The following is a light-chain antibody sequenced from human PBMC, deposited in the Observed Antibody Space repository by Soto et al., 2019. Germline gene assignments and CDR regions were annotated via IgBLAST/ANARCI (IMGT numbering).Light chain of an antibody. V-gene: IGLV2-14*01. J-gene: IGLJ2*01. CDR2: EVN. CDR3: SSYTSSCTLVV. CDR1: SSDVGGYNY. Sequence: QSALTQPASVSGSPGQSITISCTGTSSDVGGYNYVSWYQHHPGKAPKLMICEVNNRPSGVSNRFSGSKSGNTASLTISGLQAEDEADYYCSSYTSSCTLVVFGGGTKLTVL.